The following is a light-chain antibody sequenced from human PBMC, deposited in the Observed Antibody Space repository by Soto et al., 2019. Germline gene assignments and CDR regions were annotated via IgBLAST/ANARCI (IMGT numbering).Light chain of an antibody. CDR2: TNN. CDR3: AAWDDSLNGPV. V-gene: IGLV1-44*01. Sequence: QSVLTQPPSASGTPGQRVTISCSGSSSNIESNSVNWYQQLPGTAPKLLIYTNNQRPSGVPDRFSGSKSGTSASLAISGLQSEDEADYYCAAWDDSLNGPVFGGGTKLTVL. J-gene: IGLJ2*01. CDR1: SSNIESNS.